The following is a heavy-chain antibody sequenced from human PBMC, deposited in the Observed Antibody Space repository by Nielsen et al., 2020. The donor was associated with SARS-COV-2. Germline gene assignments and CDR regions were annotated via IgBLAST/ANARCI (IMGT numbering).Heavy chain of an antibody. V-gene: IGHV7-4-1*05. D-gene: IGHD3-10*01. CDR2: INTNTGNP. J-gene: IGHJ6*02. CDR3: ARPRYYYGSGSYYYYYGMDV. CDR1: GYTFTSYA. Sequence: ASVKVSCKASGYTFTSYAMNWVRQAPGQGLEWMGWINTNTGNPTYAQGFTGRFVFSLDTSVSMAYLQISSLKAEDTAVCYCARPRYYYGSGSYYYYYGMDVWGQGTTVTVSS.